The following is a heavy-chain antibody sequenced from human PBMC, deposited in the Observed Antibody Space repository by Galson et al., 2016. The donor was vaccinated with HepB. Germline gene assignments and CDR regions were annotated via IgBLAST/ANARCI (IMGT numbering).Heavy chain of an antibody. D-gene: IGHD3-10*01. V-gene: IGHV3-30*04. CDR3: ARGPGSYYRGREYYYGMDV. CDR1: GFSFRSYA. Sequence: SLRLSCAASGFSFRSYAMHWVRQVPGKGLEWVAVISFDGSDEHYADSVKGRFTISRDNSKNTLYLQMNSLRLEDTAVYYCARGPGSYYRGREYYYGMDVWGQGTTVTVSS. CDR2: ISFDGSDE. J-gene: IGHJ6*02.